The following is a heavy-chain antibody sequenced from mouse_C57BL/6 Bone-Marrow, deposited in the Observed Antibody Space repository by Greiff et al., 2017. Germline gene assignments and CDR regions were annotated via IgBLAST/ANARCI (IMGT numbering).Heavy chain of an antibody. CDR3: ARDPRYYGNYDY. CDR2: LCVGGSYT. CDR1: GFTFSSYA. D-gene: IGHD2-1*01. Sequence: EVKLVESGEGLVKPGGSLKLSCAASGFTFSSYAMSWVRQTPEKRLEWVATLCVGGSYTYYADNVKGRFTISRDTAKNTLYLQMSHLKSEYTAMYCCARDPRYYGNYDYWGQGTTLTVSS. V-gene: IGHV5-4*01. J-gene: IGHJ2*01.